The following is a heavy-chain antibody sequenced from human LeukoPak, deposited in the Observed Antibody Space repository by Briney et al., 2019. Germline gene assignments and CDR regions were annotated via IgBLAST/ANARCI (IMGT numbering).Heavy chain of an antibody. CDR3: ARTQRSGLTVFADY. Sequence: SETLSLTCTVSGGSISSSLYYWGWIRQAPGKGREWIGSIYYSGNTYYSPSLKSRVTISVVTSQNQFSLKLTSVTAADTAVYYCARTQRSGLTVFADYWGQGTLVTVSS. CDR2: IYYSGNT. D-gene: IGHD2-8*01. J-gene: IGHJ4*02. V-gene: IGHV4-39*01. CDR1: GGSISSSLYY.